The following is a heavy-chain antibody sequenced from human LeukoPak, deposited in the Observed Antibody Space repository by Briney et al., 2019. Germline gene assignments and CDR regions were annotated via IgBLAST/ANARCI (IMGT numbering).Heavy chain of an antibody. V-gene: IGHV4-59*01. Sequence: SETLSLTCTVSGDSLSRYYWNWIRQPPGKGLEGIGYIYYSGSTNYDPSLKSRVTISVDTSKNHLSLKLSSVTAADTAVYYCARGLGMGHDSSGSDWFDSWGQGTLVTVSS. CDR1: GDSLSRYY. J-gene: IGHJ5*01. D-gene: IGHD3-22*01. CDR2: IYYSGST. CDR3: ARGLGMGHDSSGSDWFDS.